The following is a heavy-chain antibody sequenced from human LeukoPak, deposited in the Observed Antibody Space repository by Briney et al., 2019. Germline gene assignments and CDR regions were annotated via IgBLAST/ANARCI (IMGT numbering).Heavy chain of an antibody. Sequence: KPGGSLRLSCAASGFTFSSYAMSWVRQAPGKGLEWVGRVRSKTDGGTTDYAASVKGRFTISRDDSKNTLYLQMDSLKTEDTALYYCNWYCTTSNCYAQDYWGQGTLVTVSS. V-gene: IGHV3-15*01. CDR1: GFTFSSYA. D-gene: IGHD2-2*01. CDR2: VRSKTDGGTT. CDR3: NWYCTTSNCYAQDY. J-gene: IGHJ4*02.